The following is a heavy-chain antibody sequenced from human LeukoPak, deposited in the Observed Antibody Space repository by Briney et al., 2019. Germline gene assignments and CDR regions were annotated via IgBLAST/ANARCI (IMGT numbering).Heavy chain of an antibody. CDR1: GFTSSSYG. CDR3: ARDPYCSGGSCRYFDY. D-gene: IGHD2-15*01. CDR2: IWYDGSNK. V-gene: IGHV3-33*01. Sequence: PGGSLRLSCAASGFTSSSYGMHWVRQAPGKGLEWVAVIWYDGSNKYYADSVKGRFTISRDNSKNTLYLQMNSLRAEDRAVYYCARDPYCSGGSCRYFDYWGQGTLVTVSS. J-gene: IGHJ4*02.